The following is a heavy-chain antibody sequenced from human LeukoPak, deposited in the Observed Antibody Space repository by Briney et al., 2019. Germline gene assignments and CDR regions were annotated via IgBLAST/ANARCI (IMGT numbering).Heavy chain of an antibody. D-gene: IGHD3-10*01. Sequence: PGRSLRLSCAASGFTFDDYAMHWVRQAPGKGLEWVSGISWNSGSIGYADSVKGRFTNSRDNSKNTLYLQMNSLRAEDTAVYYCAKAGGTMVRGVITYFDYWGQGTLVTVSS. CDR3: AKAGGTMVRGVITYFDY. CDR1: GFTFDDYA. J-gene: IGHJ4*02. CDR2: ISWNSGSI. V-gene: IGHV3-9*01.